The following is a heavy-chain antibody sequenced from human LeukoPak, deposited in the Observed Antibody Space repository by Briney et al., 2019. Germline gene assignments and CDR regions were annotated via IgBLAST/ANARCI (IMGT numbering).Heavy chain of an antibody. V-gene: IGHV3-7*05. CDR2: IIQDGSEK. CDR3: ARPFLQWLLSPDY. Sequence: GGSLRLSCAASGFTFGSYWMTWVRQAPGKGLEWVANIIQDGSEKYYVDSVKGRFTISRDNAKNALYLQMNSLRAEDTAVYYCARPFLQWLLSPDYWGQGTLVTVSS. D-gene: IGHD3-3*01. J-gene: IGHJ4*02. CDR1: GFTFGSYW.